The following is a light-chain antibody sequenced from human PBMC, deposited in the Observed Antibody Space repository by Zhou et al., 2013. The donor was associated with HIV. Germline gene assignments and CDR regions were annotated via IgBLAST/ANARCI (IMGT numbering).Light chain of an antibody. J-gene: IGKJ4*01. Sequence: DVVMTQSPLSLPVTPGEPASISCRSSQSLLHSIGSTTLYWYLQKAGQPPQLLIYEVSNRFSGVSDRFSGSGSGTDFTLKISRVEAEDVGVYYCMQSVQLPLTFGGGTKVEIK. CDR1: QSLLHSIGSTT. CDR3: MQSVQLPLT. CDR2: EVS. V-gene: IGKV2D-29*01.